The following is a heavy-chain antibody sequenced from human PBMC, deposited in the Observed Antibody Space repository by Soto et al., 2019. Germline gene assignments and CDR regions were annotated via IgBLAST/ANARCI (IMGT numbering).Heavy chain of an antibody. V-gene: IGHV4-30-4*01. J-gene: IGHJ4*02. CDR1: GGSISSSSYY. Sequence: SETLSLTCTVSGGSISSSSYYWSWIRQPPGKGLEWIGYIYYSGSTYFNPSLKSRVTISVDTSKNQFSLKLSSVTAADTAVYYCARLVRDSSGWYLDYWGQGTLVTVSS. D-gene: IGHD6-19*01. CDR2: IYYSGST. CDR3: ARLVRDSSGWYLDY.